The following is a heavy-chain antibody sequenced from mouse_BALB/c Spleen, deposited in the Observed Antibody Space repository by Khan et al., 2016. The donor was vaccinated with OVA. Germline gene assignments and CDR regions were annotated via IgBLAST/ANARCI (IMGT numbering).Heavy chain of an antibody. Sequence: VQLQQSGPELMKPGASVKISCKASGYSFSTYYIHWVTRSHGKTLEWIGYIDPFNGGTTYNQKFKGKATLTVDKSSSTAYMHLTSLTSEDSAVYYCARHGSTSWFAYWGQGTLVTVS. CDR2: IDPFNGGT. CDR1: GYSFSTYY. J-gene: IGHJ3*01. CDR3: ARHGSTSWFAY. V-gene: IGHV1S135*01. D-gene: IGHD1-1*01.